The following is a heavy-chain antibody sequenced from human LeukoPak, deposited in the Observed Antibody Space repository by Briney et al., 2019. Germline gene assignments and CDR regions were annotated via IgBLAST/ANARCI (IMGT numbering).Heavy chain of an antibody. Sequence: SQTLSLTCAVSGGSISSGGYSWSWIRQPPGEGLEWIGYVYHSESTYYNPSLKSRVTISVDRSKNQFSLKLSSVTAADTAVNYCARGGSSVITMVRGLWFDPWGQGTLVTVSS. CDR2: VYHSEST. D-gene: IGHD3-10*01. CDR3: ARGGSSVITMVRGLWFDP. CDR1: GGSISSGGYS. V-gene: IGHV4-30-2*01. J-gene: IGHJ5*02.